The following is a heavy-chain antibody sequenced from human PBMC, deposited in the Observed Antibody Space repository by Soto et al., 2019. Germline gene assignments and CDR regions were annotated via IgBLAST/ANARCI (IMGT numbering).Heavy chain of an antibody. CDR2: IYYSGST. J-gene: IGHJ4*02. CDR3: ATYPLPIAVAAYYYFDY. Sequence: SETLSFTCTVSGGSISSSSNYWGWIRQPPGKGLEWIGSIYYSGSTYYNPSLKSRVTISVDTSKNQFSLKLRSVTAADTAVYYCATYPLPIAVAAYYYFDYWGQGTPVTVSS. CDR1: GGSISSSSNY. V-gene: IGHV4-39*01. D-gene: IGHD6-19*01.